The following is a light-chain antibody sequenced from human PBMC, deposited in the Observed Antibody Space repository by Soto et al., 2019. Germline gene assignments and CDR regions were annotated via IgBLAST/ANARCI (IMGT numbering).Light chain of an antibody. CDR2: LNSDGSH. J-gene: IGLJ1*01. CDR3: HTCGTAIPV. Sequence: QLVLTQSPSVSASLGASVKLTCTLSSGHSSYAVAWHQQQPERGPRFLLKLNSDGSHNKGDGIPDRFSGSSSGAERFLTISSLQSEDEAEYYCHTCGTAIPVFRTAPQDAVL. V-gene: IGLV4-69*01. CDR1: SGHSSYA.